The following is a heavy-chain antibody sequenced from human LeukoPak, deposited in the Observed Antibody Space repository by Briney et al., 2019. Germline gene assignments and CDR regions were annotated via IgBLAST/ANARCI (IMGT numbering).Heavy chain of an antibody. V-gene: IGHV4-4*07. D-gene: IGHD3-3*01. CDR3: ARDPFRSSFDP. J-gene: IGHJ5*02. Sequence: PSETLSLTCTVSGGSINDFYWTWIRQPAGRELEWIGRIHSRVGTNYNPSFRSRVTMSRDTSRNQFSLTLTSATAADTATYFCARDPFRSSFDPWGQGILVTVSS. CDR2: IHSRVGT. CDR1: GGSINDFY.